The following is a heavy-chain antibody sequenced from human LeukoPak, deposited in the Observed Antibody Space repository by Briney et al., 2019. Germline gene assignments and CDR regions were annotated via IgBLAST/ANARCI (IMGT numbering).Heavy chain of an antibody. J-gene: IGHJ4*02. Sequence: SETLSLTCTVSGGSISSYYWGWIRQPPGKGLEWIGYIYYSGSTYYNPSLKSRVTISVDTSKNQFSLKLSSVTAADTAVYYCARAPEYYYGSGSYVDYWGQGTLVTVSS. CDR3: ARAPEYYYGSGSYVDY. D-gene: IGHD3-10*01. V-gene: IGHV4-59*12. CDR2: IYYSGST. CDR1: GGSISSYY.